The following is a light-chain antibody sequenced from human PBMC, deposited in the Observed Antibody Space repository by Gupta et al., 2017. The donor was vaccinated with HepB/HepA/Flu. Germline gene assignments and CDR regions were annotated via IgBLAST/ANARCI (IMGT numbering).Light chain of an antibody. Sequence: EIVLTQSPATLSLSPGERATLSCRASQSVSSYLDWYKQKPGQAPRLLIYDASNSYTGIPARFGGNGYGKDLTLTISSREKENFAVHNSQQRINWPVSTFGQGTRLEIK. V-gene: IGKV3-11*01. CDR3: QQRINWPVST. J-gene: IGKJ2*01. CDR2: DAS. CDR1: QSVSSY.